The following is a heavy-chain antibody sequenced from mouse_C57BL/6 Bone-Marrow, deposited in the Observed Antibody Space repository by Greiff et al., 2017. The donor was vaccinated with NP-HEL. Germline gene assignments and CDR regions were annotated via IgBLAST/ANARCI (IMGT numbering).Heavy chain of an antibody. CDR2: INPSSGYT. V-gene: IGHV1-7*01. CDR1: GYTFTSYW. Sequence: VQLQQSGAELAKPGASVKLSCTASGYTFTSYWMHWVKQRPGQGLEWIGYINPSSGYTKYNQKFKDKATLTADKSSSTAYMQLSSLTYEDSAVYYCARGLVTTVVAGDYAMDDWGQGTSVTVSS. CDR3: ARGLVTTVVAGDYAMDD. J-gene: IGHJ4*01. D-gene: IGHD1-1*01.